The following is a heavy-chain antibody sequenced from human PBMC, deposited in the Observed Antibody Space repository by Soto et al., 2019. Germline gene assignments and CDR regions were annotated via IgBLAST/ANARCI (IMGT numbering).Heavy chain of an antibody. CDR3: ARRGIEAANTGPGQDYFDF. V-gene: IGHV3-30*04. CDR1: GFIFSHFA. D-gene: IGHD1-26*01. CDR2: ISGDGNTK. J-gene: IGHJ4*02. Sequence: GGSLRLSCAASGFIFSHFAIHWVRQAPGKGLEWVALISGDGNTKVYGDYVKGRFSISRDNSGNTVYLQMNGLRPEDTALYYCARRGIEAANTGPGQDYFDFWGQGTLVTVSS.